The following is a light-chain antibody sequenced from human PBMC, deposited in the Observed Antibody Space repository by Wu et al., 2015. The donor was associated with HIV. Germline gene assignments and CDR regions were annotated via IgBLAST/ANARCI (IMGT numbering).Light chain of an antibody. J-gene: IGKJ3*01. V-gene: IGKV3-20*01. CDR3: QQYGSSLFT. CDR2: GAS. Sequence: EIVLTQSPGTLSLSPGERATLSCWASQSVSSDYLAWYQQKPGQAPRLLIYGASSRATGIPDRFSGDGSGTDFTLTISRLEPEDFAVYYCQQYGSSLFTFGPGTKVDIK. CDR1: QSVSSDY.